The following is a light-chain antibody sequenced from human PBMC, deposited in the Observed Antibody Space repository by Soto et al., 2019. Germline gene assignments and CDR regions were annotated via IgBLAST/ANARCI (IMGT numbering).Light chain of an antibody. CDR1: QNIYSN. CDR2: RAS. V-gene: IGKV3-15*01. Sequence: IVMTQSPATLSVSPGERATFSCRASQNIYSNIAWYQQRPGQAPRLLIYRASTRATGVPARFSGSGSGTEFTLTISSLQSEDFAVYYCQQYHNWPTFGQGTDWRL. J-gene: IGKJ5*01. CDR3: QQYHNWPT.